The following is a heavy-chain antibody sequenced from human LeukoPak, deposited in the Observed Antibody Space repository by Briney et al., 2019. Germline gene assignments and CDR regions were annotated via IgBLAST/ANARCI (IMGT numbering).Heavy chain of an antibody. CDR3: ARGGYCSSTSCYWGYYYYYGMDV. J-gene: IGHJ6*02. Sequence: GGSLRLSCAASGFTFSSHWMNWVRQAPGKGLEWVANIRQDGSEKYYVDSVKGRFTISRDNSKNTLYLQMNSLRAEDTAVYYCARGGYCSSTSCYWGYYYYYGMDVWGQGTTVTVSS. CDR1: GFTFSSHW. CDR2: IRQDGSEK. D-gene: IGHD2-2*01. V-gene: IGHV3-7*01.